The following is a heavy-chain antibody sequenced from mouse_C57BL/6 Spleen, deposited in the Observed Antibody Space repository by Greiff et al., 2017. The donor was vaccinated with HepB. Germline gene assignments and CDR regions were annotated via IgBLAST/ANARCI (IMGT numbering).Heavy chain of an antibody. V-gene: IGHV1-53*01. CDR3: ARCPYITTVVPYGYFDV. CDR2: INPSNGGT. Sequence: QVQLKQPGTELVKPGASVKLSCKASGYTFTSYWMHWVKQRPGQGLEWIGNINPSNGGTNYNEKFKSKATLTVDKSSSTAYMQLSSLTSEDSAVYYWARCPYITTVVPYGYFDVWGTGTTVTVSS. D-gene: IGHD1-1*01. CDR1: GYTFTSYW. J-gene: IGHJ1*03.